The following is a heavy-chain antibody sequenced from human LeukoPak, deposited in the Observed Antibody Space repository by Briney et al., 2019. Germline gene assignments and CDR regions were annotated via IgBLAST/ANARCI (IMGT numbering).Heavy chain of an antibody. V-gene: IGHV4-59*01. CDR3: ARVPRSYYYYYYMDV. Sequence: KPSETLSLTCNVSGGSISGYHWSWLRQPPGKGLEWLGYIYYSGSSNYNPSLKSRVTMSADTSKNQFSLKLSSVTAADTAVYYCARVPRSYYYYYYMDVWGKGTTVTVSS. CDR2: IYYSGSS. CDR1: GGSISGYH. J-gene: IGHJ6*03.